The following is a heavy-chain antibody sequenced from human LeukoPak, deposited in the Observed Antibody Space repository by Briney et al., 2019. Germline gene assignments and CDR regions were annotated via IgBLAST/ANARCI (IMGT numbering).Heavy chain of an antibody. CDR2: INPNSGGT. CDR1: GYTFTGYY. J-gene: IGHJ5*02. D-gene: IGHD3-3*01. Sequence: ASVKVSCKASGYTFTGYYMHWVRQAPGQGLEWMGRINPNSGGTNYAQEFQGRVTMTRDTSISTAYMELSRLRSDDTAVYYCARVQLRFLEWLLYPWGQGTLVTVSS. CDR3: ARVQLRFLEWLLYP. V-gene: IGHV1-2*06.